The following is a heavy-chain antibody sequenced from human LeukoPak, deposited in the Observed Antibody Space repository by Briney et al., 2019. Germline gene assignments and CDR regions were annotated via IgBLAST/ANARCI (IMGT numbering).Heavy chain of an antibody. CDR1: GFSFSSSW. J-gene: IGHJ5*02. Sequence: TGGSLRLSCAASGFSFSSSWMAWVRQAPGQGLEWVANLKQDAYQTFYLESVKGRFTISRDNAKNSLYLYMNSPRVEDTAMYYCARDRRSGLDHWGQGALVTVSS. CDR3: ARDRRSGLDH. V-gene: IGHV3-7*03. D-gene: IGHD6-19*01. CDR2: LKQDAYQT.